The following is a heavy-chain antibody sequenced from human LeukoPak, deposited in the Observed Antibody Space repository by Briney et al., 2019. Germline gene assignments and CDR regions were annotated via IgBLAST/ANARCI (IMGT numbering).Heavy chain of an antibody. CDR3: ARGRFCGPDDY. Sequence: PGGSLRLSCAVSEFSVSSNYMNWVRQAPGQGLEWVSVIYSGGATYYADSVRGRFTISRDNSKNMVSLQMTSLGAEDTAVYYCARGRFCGPDDYWGQGTLVTVSS. CDR2: IYSGGAT. CDR1: EFSVSSNY. J-gene: IGHJ4*02. D-gene: IGHD2-21*01. V-gene: IGHV3-53*01.